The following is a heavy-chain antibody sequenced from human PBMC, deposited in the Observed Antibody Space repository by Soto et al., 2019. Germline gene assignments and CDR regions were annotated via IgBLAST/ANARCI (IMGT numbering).Heavy chain of an antibody. J-gene: IGHJ4*02. CDR2: ISSSSDYI. V-gene: IGHV3-21*06. Sequence: GGSLRLSCAASGFTFTSYTMNWVRQAPGKGLERVSSISSSSDYIYYADSMKGRVTISRDNAKNSLFLDMNSLTGEDTAVYYCARARVYATGPLDFWGQGTLVTSPQ. CDR3: ARARVYATGPLDF. CDR1: GFTFTSYT. D-gene: IGHD6-13*01.